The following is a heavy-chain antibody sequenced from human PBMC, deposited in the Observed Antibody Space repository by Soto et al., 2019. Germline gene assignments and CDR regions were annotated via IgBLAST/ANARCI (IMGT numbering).Heavy chain of an antibody. J-gene: IGHJ3*02. V-gene: IGHV1-18*04. D-gene: IGHD3-22*01. Sequence: ASVKVSCKASGYTFTSDGISWVRQAPGQGLEWMGWISAYNGNTNYAQKLQGRVTMTTDTSTSTAYMELRSLRSDDTAVYYCARHYYDSSGGDAFDIWGQGTMVTVSS. CDR1: GYTFTSDG. CDR3: ARHYYDSSGGDAFDI. CDR2: ISAYNGNT.